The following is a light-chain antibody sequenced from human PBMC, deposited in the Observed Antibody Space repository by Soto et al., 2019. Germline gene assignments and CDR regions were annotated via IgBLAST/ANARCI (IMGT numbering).Light chain of an antibody. CDR2: ENN. CDR1: SSNIGAGYE. V-gene: IGLV1-40*01. J-gene: IGLJ1*01. CDR3: QSYDSSLSGYV. Sequence: QSVLTKPPSVSDAPGQRVTISCTGSSSNIGAGYEAHWYQQVPGTAPKLLIYENNNRPSGVPDRFSGSKSGTSASLAITGLQAEDEAEYYCQSYDSSLSGYVFGTGTKLTVL.